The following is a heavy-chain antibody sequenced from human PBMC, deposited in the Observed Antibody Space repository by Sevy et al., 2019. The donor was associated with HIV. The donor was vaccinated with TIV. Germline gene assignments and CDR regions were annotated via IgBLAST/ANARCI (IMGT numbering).Heavy chain of an antibody. CDR3: AKDLVGGGRNYYDSSGYYGWDYYGMDV. CDR2: ISGSGGST. CDR1: GFTFSSYA. D-gene: IGHD3-22*01. J-gene: IGHJ6*02. V-gene: IGHV3-23*01. Sequence: GGSLRLSCAASGFTFSSYAMSWVRQAPGKGLEWVSAISGSGGSTYYADSVKGRFTISRDNSKNTLYLQMNSLRAEDTAVYYCAKDLVGGGRNYYDSSGYYGWDYYGMDVWGQGTMVTVSS.